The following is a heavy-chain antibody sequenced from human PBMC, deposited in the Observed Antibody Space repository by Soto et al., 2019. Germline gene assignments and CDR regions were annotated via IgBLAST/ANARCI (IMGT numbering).Heavy chain of an antibody. V-gene: IGHV1-69*13. D-gene: IGHD3-10*01. CDR3: ARGLPGLHDAFDI. Sequence: ASVKVSCKASGGTFSSYAISWVRQAPGQGLEWMGGIIPIFGTANYAQKFQGRVTITADESTSTAYMELSSLRSEDTAVYYCARGLPGLHDAFDIWGQGTMVTVSS. CDR2: IIPIFGTA. CDR1: GGTFSSYA. J-gene: IGHJ3*02.